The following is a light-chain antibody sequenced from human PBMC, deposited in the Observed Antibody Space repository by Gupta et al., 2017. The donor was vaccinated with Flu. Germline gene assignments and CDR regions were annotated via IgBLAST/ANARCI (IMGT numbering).Light chain of an antibody. V-gene: IGLV1-47*01. CDR3: AAWDDSRSGHWV. J-gene: IGLJ3*02. CDR2: RSN. CDR1: SSNIGSDY. Sequence: QSVLTQPPSASGPPGQRVTISCSGGSSNIGSDYVYWYQQLPGTAPKLLIYRSNQRPSGVPDRFSGSRSGTSASLAISGLRSEDEADYYCAAWDDSRSGHWVFGGGTKLTVL.